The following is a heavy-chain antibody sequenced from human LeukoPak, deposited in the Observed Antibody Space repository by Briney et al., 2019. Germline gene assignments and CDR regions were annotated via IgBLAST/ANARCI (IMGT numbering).Heavy chain of an antibody. D-gene: IGHD1-14*01. J-gene: IGHJ5*02. CDR3: ARVNRGSMARRFDP. V-gene: IGHV1-8*01. Sequence: ASVKVSCKASGYTFTSYDINWVRQATGQGLEWMGWMNPNSGNTGYARKFQGRVTMTRNTSISTAYMELSSLRSEDTAVYYCARVNRGSMARRFDPWGQGTLVTVSS. CDR2: MNPNSGNT. CDR1: GYTFTSYD.